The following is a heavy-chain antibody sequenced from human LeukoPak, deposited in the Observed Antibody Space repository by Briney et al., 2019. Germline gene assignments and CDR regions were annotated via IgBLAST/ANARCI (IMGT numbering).Heavy chain of an antibody. CDR3: ARGPQQLVGATGGGFNF. CDR1: GYTFTSYG. Sequence: ASVKVSCKASGYTFTSYGISWVRQAPGQGLEWMGWISAYNGNTNYAQKVQGRVTMTTDTSTSTAYMELRSLRSDDTAVYYCARGPQQLVGATGGGFNFWGQGTLVTVSS. J-gene: IGHJ4*02. V-gene: IGHV1-18*01. D-gene: IGHD1-26*01. CDR2: ISAYNGNT.